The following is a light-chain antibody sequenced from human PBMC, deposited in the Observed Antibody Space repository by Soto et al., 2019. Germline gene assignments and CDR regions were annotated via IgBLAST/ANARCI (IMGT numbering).Light chain of an antibody. J-gene: IGKJ5*01. V-gene: IGKV1-39*01. CDR1: QSISAW. CDR3: QQSYSTPIT. Sequence: DIQMTQSPSTLSASVGDSVSINFRASQSISAWLAWYQQKPGKAPRLLIYKASSLQSGVPSRFSGSGSGTDFTLTISSLQPEDFATYYCQQSYSTPITFGQGTRLENK. CDR2: KAS.